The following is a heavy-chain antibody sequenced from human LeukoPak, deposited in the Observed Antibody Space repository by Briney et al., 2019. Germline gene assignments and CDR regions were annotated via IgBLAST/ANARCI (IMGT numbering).Heavy chain of an antibody. D-gene: IGHD2-21*01. CDR1: GGVFTTYA. CDR3: TIIPNVILFTHYFEY. Sequence: SVKVSCKASGGVFTTYAISWVRQAPGQGLGWMGSIIPFLGTTNYAQKFQGRVTITADEPTRTAYMELTYVRSDDTAVYYCTIIPNVILFTHYFEYWGQGTLVTVSS. J-gene: IGHJ4*02. V-gene: IGHV1-69*11. CDR2: IIPFLGTT.